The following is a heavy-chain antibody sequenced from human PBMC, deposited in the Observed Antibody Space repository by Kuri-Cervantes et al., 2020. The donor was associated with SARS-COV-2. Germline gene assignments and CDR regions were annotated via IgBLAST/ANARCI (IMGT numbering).Heavy chain of an antibody. CDR2: ISSSSSYI. CDR3: ARERWSDY. V-gene: IGHV3-21*01. J-gene: IGHJ4*02. CDR1: GFTFSTYS. Sequence: GESLKISCAASGFTFSTYSMHWGRQAPGKGLEWVSSISSSSSYIYYADSVKGRFTISRDNAKNSLYLQVNSLRAEDTAVYYCARERWSDYWGQGTLVTVSS. D-gene: IGHD2-15*01.